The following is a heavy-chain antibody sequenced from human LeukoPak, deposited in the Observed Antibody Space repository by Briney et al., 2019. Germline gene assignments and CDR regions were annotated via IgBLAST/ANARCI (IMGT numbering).Heavy chain of an antibody. CDR3: ARAREAEALDY. V-gene: IGHV4-34*01. J-gene: IGHJ4*02. Sequence: SETLSLTCAVYGETFSGYYWTWIRQPPGKGLEWIGEINHSGSTNYHPSLKSRVTISVDPSKNQFSLKMRSVTAADTAVYYCARAREAEALDYWGQGTLVTVSS. CDR1: GETFSGYY. CDR2: INHSGST. D-gene: IGHD6-19*01.